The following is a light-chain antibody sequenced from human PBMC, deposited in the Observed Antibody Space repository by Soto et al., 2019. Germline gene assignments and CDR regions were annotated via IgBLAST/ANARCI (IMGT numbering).Light chain of an antibody. CDR3: SSYTSSSTLYV. CDR1: SSDVGGYTY. CDR2: EVN. J-gene: IGLJ1*01. Sequence: SGLTQPASVSWSPRQSIASSCTGASSDVGGYTYVSWYQQHPGKAPKLMIYEVNNRPSGVSNRFSGSKSGNTASLTISGLQAEDEADYYRSSYTSSSTLYVFGTGTKVTVL. V-gene: IGLV2-14*01.